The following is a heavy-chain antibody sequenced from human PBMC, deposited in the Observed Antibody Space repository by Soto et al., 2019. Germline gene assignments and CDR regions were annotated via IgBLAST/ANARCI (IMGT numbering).Heavy chain of an antibody. V-gene: IGHV3-23*01. D-gene: IGHD3-10*01. J-gene: IGHJ4*02. CDR2: ISGSGGST. Sequence: GGSLRLSCAASGFTFSSYAMSWVRQAPGKGLEWVSAISGSGGSTYYADSVKGRFTISRDNSKNTLYLQMNSLRAEETAVYYCASRGVMVRGVIPAPDYWGQGTLVTVSS. CDR1: GFTFSSYA. CDR3: ASRGVMVRGVIPAPDY.